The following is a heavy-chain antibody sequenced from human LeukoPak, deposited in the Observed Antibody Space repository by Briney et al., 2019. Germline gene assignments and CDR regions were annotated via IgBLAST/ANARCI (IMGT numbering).Heavy chain of an antibody. D-gene: IGHD3-10*01. Sequence: ASVKVSCKASGGTFSSYAISWVRQAPGQGLEWMGGIIPIFGTANYAQKFQGRVTITADESTSTAYMELSSLRSEDTAVYYCACQEVSGRGEWFDPWGQGTLVTVSS. J-gene: IGHJ5*02. CDR1: GGTFSSYA. CDR2: IIPIFGTA. V-gene: IGHV1-69*13. CDR3: ACQEVSGRGEWFDP.